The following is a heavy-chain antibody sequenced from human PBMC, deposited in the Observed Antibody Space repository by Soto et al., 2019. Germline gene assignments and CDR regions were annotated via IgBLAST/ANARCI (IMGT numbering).Heavy chain of an antibody. CDR3: PPARGYCVFDAYDI. CDR1: GLAFSTYA. V-gene: IGHV3-23*01. D-gene: IGHD2-8*02. Sequence: PEGSRRLSCAASGLAFSTYAISWVRQAPGKGLEWASAISAGGGSTYYADSVKGRFTISRDNSINTLYLQMDSLSTEDTAVYYRPPARGYCVFDAYDIWGQGAMVTVSS. J-gene: IGHJ3*02. CDR2: ISAGGGST.